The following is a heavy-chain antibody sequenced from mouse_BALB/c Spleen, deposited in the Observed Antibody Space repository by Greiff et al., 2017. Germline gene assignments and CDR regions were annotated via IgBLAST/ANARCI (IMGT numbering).Heavy chain of an antibody. D-gene: IGHD1-1*01. Sequence: EVKLEEPGPGLVKPSQSLSLTCTVTGYSITSDYAWNWIRQFPGNKLEWMGYISYSGSTSYNPSLKSRISITRDTSKNQFFLQLNSVTTEDTATYYCARFTTVVYFDYWGQGTTLTVSS. CDR2: ISYSGST. V-gene: IGHV3-2*02. J-gene: IGHJ2*01. CDR3: ARFTTVVYFDY. CDR1: GYSITSDYA.